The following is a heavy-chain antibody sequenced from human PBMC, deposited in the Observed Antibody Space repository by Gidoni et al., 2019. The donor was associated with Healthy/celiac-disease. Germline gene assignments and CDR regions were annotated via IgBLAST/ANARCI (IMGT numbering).Heavy chain of an antibody. Sequence: EVQLVESGGGLVKPGGSLRLSCAASGFTFSSYSMNWVRQAPGKGLEWVSSISSSSSYIYYADSVKGRFTISRDNAKNSLYLQMNSLRAEDTAVYYCASGMVTIFGVVIDPYGMDVWGQGTTVTVSS. CDR3: ASGMVTIFGVVIDPYGMDV. V-gene: IGHV3-21*01. CDR2: ISSSSSYI. CDR1: GFTFSSYS. J-gene: IGHJ6*02. D-gene: IGHD3-3*01.